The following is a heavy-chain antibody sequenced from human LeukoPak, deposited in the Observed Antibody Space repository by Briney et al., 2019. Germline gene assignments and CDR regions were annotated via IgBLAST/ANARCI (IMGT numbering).Heavy chain of an antibody. CDR3: ARGYSSGWGTRYYYYMDV. D-gene: IGHD6-19*01. CDR2: IIPIFGTA. CDR1: GGTFSSYA. J-gene: IGHJ6*03. V-gene: IGHV1-69*06. Sequence: SVKVSCKASGGTFSSYAISWVRQAPGQGLEWMGGIIPIFGTANYAQKFQGRVTITADKSTSTAYMELRSLRSDDTAVYYCARGYSSGWGTRYYYYMDVWGKGTTVTVSS.